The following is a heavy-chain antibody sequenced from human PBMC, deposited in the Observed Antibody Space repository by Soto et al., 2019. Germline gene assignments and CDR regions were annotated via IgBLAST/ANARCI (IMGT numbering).Heavy chain of an antibody. V-gene: IGHV3-23*01. CDR3: ANLGGDCSSNSYCFDY. D-gene: IGHD2-2*01. J-gene: IGHJ4*02. CDR2: ISGRGGST. Sequence: EVQLLESGGGLVQPGGSLRLSCAASGFTFSSYAMSWVRQAPGKGLEWVSAISGRGGSTYYTDSVKGRFTISRDNSKNTLYLQMNSLRAEDTAVYYCANLGGDCSSNSYCFDYWGQGTLVTVSS. CDR1: GFTFSSYA.